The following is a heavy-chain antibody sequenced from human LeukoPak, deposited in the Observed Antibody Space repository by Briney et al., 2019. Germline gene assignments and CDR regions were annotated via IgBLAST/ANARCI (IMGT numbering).Heavy chain of an antibody. D-gene: IGHD6-19*01. J-gene: IGHJ5*02. V-gene: IGHV4-34*01. Sequence: SETLSLTCGVYGGSFDGCYWSWIRQPPGKGLEWIGEINHHGSANYNPSLKSRVTISVDTSKNQFSLKVISVTAADTAVYYCAKIPGVGYSSGWYRFDPWGQGTLVTVSS. CDR1: GGSFDGCY. CDR2: INHHGSA. CDR3: AKIPGVGYSSGWYRFDP.